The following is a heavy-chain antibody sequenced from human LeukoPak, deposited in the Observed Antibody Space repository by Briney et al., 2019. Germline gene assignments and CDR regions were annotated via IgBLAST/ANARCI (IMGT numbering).Heavy chain of an antibody. D-gene: IGHD4-23*01. Sequence: GASVKVSCKASGGTFSSYTISWLRQAPGQGLEWMGRIIPILGIANYAQKFQGRVTITADKSTSTAYMELSSLRSEDTAVHYCASPMTTVVTEYYFDYWGQGTLVTVSS. CDR3: ASPMTTVVTEYYFDY. CDR2: IIPILGIA. J-gene: IGHJ4*02. V-gene: IGHV1-69*02. CDR1: GGTFSSYT.